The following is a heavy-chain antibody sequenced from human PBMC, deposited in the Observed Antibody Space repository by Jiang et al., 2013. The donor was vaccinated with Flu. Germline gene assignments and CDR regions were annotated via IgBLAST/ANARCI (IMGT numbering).Heavy chain of an antibody. V-gene: IGHV4-4*07. CDR1: GGSISNHY. J-gene: IGHJ4*02. CDR2: IYATGST. CDR3: ARESSNY. Sequence: LLKPSETLSLTCSVSGGSISNHYWTWIRQPAGKGLEWIGRIYATGSTNYNPSLKSRVTISVDTSKNQFSLKLSSVTAADTAVYYCARESSNYWGQGTLVTVSS.